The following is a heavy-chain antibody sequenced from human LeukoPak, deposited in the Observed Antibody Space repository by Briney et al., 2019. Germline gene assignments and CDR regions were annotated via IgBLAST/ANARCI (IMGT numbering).Heavy chain of an antibody. CDR2: INEDGGET. CDR1: GITFSGYW. J-gene: IGHJ4*02. Sequence: GGSLRLSCASPGITFSGYWMSWVRQAPGKGLEGVANINEDGGETHYVDSVKGRFTISRDNAKNSLYLQMNNLRAEDTAVYYCARPKRGYNYGSFDYWGQGTLVTVSS. D-gene: IGHD5-18*01. V-gene: IGHV3-7*04. CDR3: ARPKRGYNYGSFDY.